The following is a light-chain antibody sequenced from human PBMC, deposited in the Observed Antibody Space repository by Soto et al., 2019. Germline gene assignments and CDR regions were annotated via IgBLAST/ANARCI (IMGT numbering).Light chain of an antibody. CDR1: SSDVGGYNY. J-gene: IGLJ2*01. V-gene: IGLV2-8*01. CDR2: EAS. CDR3: SSYTGSNNHVV. Sequence: QSALTQPPSASGSPGQSVTISCTGTSSDVGGYNYVSWYQHHPGKAPRLMIYEASKRPSGVPDRFSGSKSGNTASLTVSGLQAEDEGDYYCSSYTGSNNHVVFGGGTKVTVL.